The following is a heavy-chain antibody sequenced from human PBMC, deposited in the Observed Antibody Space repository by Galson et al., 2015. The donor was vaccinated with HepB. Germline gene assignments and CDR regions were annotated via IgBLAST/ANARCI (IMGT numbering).Heavy chain of an antibody. V-gene: IGHV4-39*01. CDR3: ARRVVVVAADYWYFDL. CDR2: IYYSGST. D-gene: IGHD2-15*01. CDR1: GGSISSSSYY. J-gene: IGHJ2*01. Sequence: SETLSLTCTVSGGSISSSSYYWGWIRQPPGKGLEWIGSIYYSGSTYYNPSLKSRVTISVDTSKNQFSLKLSSVTAADTAVYYCARRVVVVAADYWYFDLWGRGTLVTVSS.